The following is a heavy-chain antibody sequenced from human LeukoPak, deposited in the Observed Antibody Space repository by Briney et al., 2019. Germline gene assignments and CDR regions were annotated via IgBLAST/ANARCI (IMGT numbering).Heavy chain of an antibody. CDR3: AGGRTDIVVVPATLRNYYFDY. CDR2: INPSGGNT. J-gene: IGHJ4*02. CDR1: GYTFTSYF. V-gene: IGHV1-46*01. Sequence: ASVKVSCKAFGYTFTSYFMYWVRQAPGQGLEWMGIINPSGGNTNYAQRFQGRVTMTRDTSTSTVYMELSSLRSEDTAVYYCAGGRTDIVVVPATLRNYYFDYWGQGTLVTVSS. D-gene: IGHD2-2*01.